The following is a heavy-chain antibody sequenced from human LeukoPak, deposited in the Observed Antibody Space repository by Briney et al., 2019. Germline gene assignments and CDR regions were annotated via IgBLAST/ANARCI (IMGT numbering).Heavy chain of an antibody. Sequence: GGSLRLSCAASGFTFSNSLMHWVRQVPGKELVWVARIDTDGSTIHYADSVKGRFTISRDNAKNTLYLQMNSLRAEDTAVYYCARDRDGYNYWGQGTLVTVSS. CDR1: GFTFSNSL. J-gene: IGHJ4*02. CDR3: ARDRDGYNY. D-gene: IGHD5-24*01. CDR2: IDTDGSTI. V-gene: IGHV3-74*01.